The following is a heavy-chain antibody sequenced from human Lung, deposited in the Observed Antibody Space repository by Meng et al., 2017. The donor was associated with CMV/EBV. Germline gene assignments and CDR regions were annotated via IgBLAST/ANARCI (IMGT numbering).Heavy chain of an antibody. Sequence: GSLRLXCSVSGDAISSSGYYWSWIRQTPGKGLEWIGEIRHSGDITNYNPSLKSRVTISIDTSKKQFSLKLSAVTAADTAVYYCARQYSSSYYTDYWGQGTLVXVSS. CDR3: ARQYSSSYYTDY. J-gene: IGHJ4*02. D-gene: IGHD6-6*01. CDR2: IRHSGDIT. V-gene: IGHV4-39*07. CDR1: GDAISSSGYY.